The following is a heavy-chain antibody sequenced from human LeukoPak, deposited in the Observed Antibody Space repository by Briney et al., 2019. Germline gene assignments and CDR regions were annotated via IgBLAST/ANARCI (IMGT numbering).Heavy chain of an antibody. CDR2: ISSDGITK. J-gene: IGHJ4*02. V-gene: IGHV3-30*09. Sequence: PGGSLRLSCAASGFTFRNFALHWVRRTPGKGLEWVAGISSDGITKYYADSVKGRFAISRDNSKNTLYLQMNSLRAEDTAVYYCARVGEGAAKDWGQGTLVTVSS. CDR3: ARVGEGAAKD. D-gene: IGHD1-26*01. CDR1: GFTFRNFA.